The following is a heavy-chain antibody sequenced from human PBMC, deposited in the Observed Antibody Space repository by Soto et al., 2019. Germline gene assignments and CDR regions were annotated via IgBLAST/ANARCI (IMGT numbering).Heavy chain of an antibody. CDR2: INPNSGGT. CDR1: GYTFTGYY. Sequence: GASVKVSCKASGYTFTGYYMHWVRQAPGQGLEWMGWINPNSGGTNYAQKFQGWVTMTRDTSISTAYMELSRLRSDDTAVYYCARGGGVVVPAAIDYYYGMDVWGQGTLVTVS. CDR3: ARGGGVVVPAAIDYYYGMDV. J-gene: IGHJ6*02. V-gene: IGHV1-2*04. D-gene: IGHD2-2*02.